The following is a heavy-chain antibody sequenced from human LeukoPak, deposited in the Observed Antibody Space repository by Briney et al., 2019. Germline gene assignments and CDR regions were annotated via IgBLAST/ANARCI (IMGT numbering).Heavy chain of an antibody. CDR2: INPSGGST. Sequence: GASVKVSCKASGYTFTSYYMHWVRQPPGQGLEWMGIINPSGGSTSYAQKFQGRVTMTRDTSTSTVYMELSSLRSEDTAVYYCARDHGYCTNGVCSDPYWGQGTLVTVSS. D-gene: IGHD2-8*01. V-gene: IGHV1-46*01. CDR3: ARDHGYCTNGVCSDPY. CDR1: GYTFTSYY. J-gene: IGHJ4*02.